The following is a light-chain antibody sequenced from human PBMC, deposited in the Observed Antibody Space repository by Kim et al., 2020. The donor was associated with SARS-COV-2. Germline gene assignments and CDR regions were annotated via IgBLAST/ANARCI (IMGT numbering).Light chain of an antibody. Sequence: QSALTQPASVSGSPGQSITISCTGTSSYIGGYNYVSWYQQYPGKAPKLLIYDVTKRPSGVSNRFSGSKSGITASLTISGLQAEDEADYYCSSSASSSTYVFGIGTKVTVL. CDR3: SSSASSSTYV. J-gene: IGLJ1*01. CDR2: DVT. V-gene: IGLV2-14*01. CDR1: SSYIGGYNY.